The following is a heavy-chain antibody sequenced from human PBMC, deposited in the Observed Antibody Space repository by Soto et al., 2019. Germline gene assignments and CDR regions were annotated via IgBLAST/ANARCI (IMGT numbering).Heavy chain of an antibody. D-gene: IGHD4-4*01. CDR2: ISGSGGST. V-gene: IGHV3-23*01. Sequence: HPGGSLRLSCAASGFTFSSYAMSWVRQAPGKGLEWVSAISGSGGSTYYADSVKGRFTISRDNSKNTLYLQMNSLRAEDTAVYYCAILARGWDDYSNYGAFDIWGQGTMVTVSS. J-gene: IGHJ3*02. CDR3: AILARGWDDYSNYGAFDI. CDR1: GFTFSSYA.